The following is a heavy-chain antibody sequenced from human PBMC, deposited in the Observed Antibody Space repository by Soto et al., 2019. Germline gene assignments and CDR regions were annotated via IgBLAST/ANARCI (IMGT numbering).Heavy chain of an antibody. Sequence: ASETLSLTCAVYGGSFSGYYWSWIRQPPGKGLEWIGEINHSGSTNYNPSLKSRVTISVDTSKNQFSLKLSSVTAADTAVYYCASFPISGYELFDYWGQGTLVTVSS. D-gene: IGHD5-12*01. CDR2: INHSGST. CDR3: ASFPISGYELFDY. J-gene: IGHJ4*02. CDR1: GGSFSGYY. V-gene: IGHV4-34*01.